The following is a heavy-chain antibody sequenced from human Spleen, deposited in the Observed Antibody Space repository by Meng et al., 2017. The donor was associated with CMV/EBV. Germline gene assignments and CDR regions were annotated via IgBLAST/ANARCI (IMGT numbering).Heavy chain of an antibody. Sequence: GESLKISCAASGFTFDDYAMHWVRQAPGKGLEWVANIKLDGSDKHYVDSVKGRFTISRDNAKNSLYLQMNSLRAEDTALYYCVRGGGAFDMWGQGTTVTVSS. V-gene: IGHV3-7*01. J-gene: IGHJ3*02. CDR1: GFTFDDYA. D-gene: IGHD3-10*01. CDR3: VRGGGAFDM. CDR2: IKLDGSDK.